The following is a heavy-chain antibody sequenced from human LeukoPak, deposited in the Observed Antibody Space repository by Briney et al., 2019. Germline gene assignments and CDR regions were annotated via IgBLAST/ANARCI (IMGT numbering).Heavy chain of an antibody. Sequence: GGSLRLSCEASGFTFSDYGMHWVRQAPGKGLEWVAVVSADQSHKEYADSVKGRVTISRDNSRNTLYLQLSSLRNEDTAVYYCAKGGVSDIGSWYGDYFDYWGQGTLVTVSS. J-gene: IGHJ4*02. V-gene: IGHV3-30*18. CDR2: VSADQSHK. D-gene: IGHD6-13*01. CDR1: GFTFSDYG. CDR3: AKGGVSDIGSWYGDYFDY.